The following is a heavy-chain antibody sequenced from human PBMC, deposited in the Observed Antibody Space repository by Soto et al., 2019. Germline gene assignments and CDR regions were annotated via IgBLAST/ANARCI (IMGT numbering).Heavy chain of an antibody. Sequence: QVQLVESGGGVVQPGRSLRLSCAASGFIFSVFGMHWVRQAPGKGPEWVAVISHEGNSKHYADSVKGRFTISRDNAKNTLSLLMDSLRPEDTALYYCAKTITLSPSDDSRGRGALIDHWGQGTLVTVSS. CDR3: AKTITLSPSDDSRGRGALIDH. D-gene: IGHD6-19*01. CDR1: GFIFSVFG. J-gene: IGHJ4*02. V-gene: IGHV3-30*18. CDR2: ISHEGNSK.